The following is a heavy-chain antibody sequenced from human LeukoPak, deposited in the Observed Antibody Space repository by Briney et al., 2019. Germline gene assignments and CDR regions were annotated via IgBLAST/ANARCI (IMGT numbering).Heavy chain of an antibody. J-gene: IGHJ4*02. Sequence: GGSLRLSCAASGFAFDDYAMHWVRQAPGKGLEWVSGISWNSSSIGYADSVKGRFTISRDNAKNSLYLQMNSLRAEDTALYYCAEDLSVATIYGRGLDYWGQGTLVTVSS. D-gene: IGHD5-12*01. CDR3: AEDLSVATIYGRGLDY. CDR1: GFAFDDYA. CDR2: ISWNSSSI. V-gene: IGHV3-9*01.